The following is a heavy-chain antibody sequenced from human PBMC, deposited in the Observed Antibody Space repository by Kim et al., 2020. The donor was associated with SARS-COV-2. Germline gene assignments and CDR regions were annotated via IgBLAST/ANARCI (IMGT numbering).Heavy chain of an antibody. J-gene: IGHJ6*02. D-gene: IGHD2-2*01. Sequence: ASVKVSCKASGYTFTSYYMHWVRQAPGQGLEWMGIINPSGGSTSYAQKFQGRVTMTRDTSTSTVYMELSSLRSEDTAVYYCARTITYCSSTSCYASLRYYYYGMDVWGQGTTVTVSS. CDR3: ARTITYCSSTSCYASLRYYYYGMDV. V-gene: IGHV1-46*01. CDR2: INPSGGST. CDR1: GYTFTSYY.